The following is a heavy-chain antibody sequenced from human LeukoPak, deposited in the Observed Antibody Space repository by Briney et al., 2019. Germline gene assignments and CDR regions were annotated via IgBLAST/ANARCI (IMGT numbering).Heavy chain of an antibody. CDR3: AKDYRATSHDAFDI. J-gene: IGHJ3*02. V-gene: IGHV3-30*02. CDR1: GFTFSSYG. CDR2: IRYDGSNK. D-gene: IGHD1-14*01. Sequence: GGSLRLSCAASGFTFSSYGMHWVRQAPGKGLEWVAFIRYDGSNKYYADSVKGRFTISRDNSKNTLYLQMNSLRAEDTAVYYCAKDYRATSHDAFDIWGQGTMVTVSS.